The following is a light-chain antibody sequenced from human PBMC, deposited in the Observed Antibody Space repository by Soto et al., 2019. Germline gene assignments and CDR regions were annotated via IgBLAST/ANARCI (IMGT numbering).Light chain of an antibody. CDR3: QSNDSTLSGVV. J-gene: IGLJ2*01. V-gene: IGLV1-40*01. CDR2: GNS. CDR1: SSNIGAGYD. Sequence: QSVLTQPPSVSGAPGQRVTISCTGSSSNIGAGYDVHWYQQLPGTAPKLLIYGNSNRPSGVPDRFSGSKSGTSASLAITGLQADDEADYYCQSNDSTLSGVVFGGGTKLTVL.